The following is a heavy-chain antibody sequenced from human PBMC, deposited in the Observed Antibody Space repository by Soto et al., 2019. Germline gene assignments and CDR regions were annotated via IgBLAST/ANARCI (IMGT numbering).Heavy chain of an antibody. V-gene: IGHV4-38-2*01. J-gene: IGHJ4*02. Sequence: PSETMSLTCAVSGYSISSGYYWGWIRQPPGKGLEWIGSIYHSGSTYYNPSLKSRVTISVDTSKNQFSLKLSSVTAADTAVYYCARGIYGDFNFDYWGQGTLVTVS. D-gene: IGHD4-17*01. CDR3: ARGIYGDFNFDY. CDR2: IYHSGST. CDR1: GYSISSGYY.